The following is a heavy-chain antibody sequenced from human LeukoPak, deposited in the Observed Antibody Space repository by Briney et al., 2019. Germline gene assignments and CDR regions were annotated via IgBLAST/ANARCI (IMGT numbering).Heavy chain of an antibody. CDR1: GYTFENYG. D-gene: IGHD1-26*01. Sequence: ASVKVSCKASGYTFENYGVTWVRQAPGQGLEWMGWISDYNGNTDYAEKLQGRVTMTTDTSTSTAYMELRSLRSDDTAVYYCARTTAGATGGAFDIWGQGTMVTVSS. CDR2: ISDYNGNT. J-gene: IGHJ3*02. V-gene: IGHV1-18*01. CDR3: ARTTAGATGGAFDI.